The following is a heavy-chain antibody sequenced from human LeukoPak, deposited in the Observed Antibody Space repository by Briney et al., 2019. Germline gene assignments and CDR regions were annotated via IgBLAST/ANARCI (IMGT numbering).Heavy chain of an antibody. CDR1: GFTFSSYG. CDR2: IRYDGSNK. CDR3: ATKSPALYSPDGYMDV. J-gene: IGHJ6*03. V-gene: IGHV3-30*02. Sequence: GGSLRLSCAASGFTFSSYGMHWVRQAPGKGLEWVAFIRYDGSNKYYADSVKGRFTISRDNSKNTLYLQMNSLRAEDTAVYYCATKSPALYSPDGYMDVWGKGTTVTVSS. D-gene: IGHD5-18*01.